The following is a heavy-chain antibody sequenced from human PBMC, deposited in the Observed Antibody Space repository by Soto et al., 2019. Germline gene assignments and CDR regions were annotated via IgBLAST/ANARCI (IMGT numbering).Heavy chain of an antibody. Sequence: GGSLRLSCAASGFTFSNSWMHWVRQVSGKGLEWVSRINADGTSTSYADSVKGRLTISRDNAKNTLYLHVNSLRAEDTAVYYCVKVLARGVGVPRFYFDSWGQGALVTVSS. CDR2: INADGTST. D-gene: IGHD2-2*01. CDR1: GFTFSNSW. J-gene: IGHJ4*02. CDR3: VKVLARGVGVPRFYFDS. V-gene: IGHV3-74*01.